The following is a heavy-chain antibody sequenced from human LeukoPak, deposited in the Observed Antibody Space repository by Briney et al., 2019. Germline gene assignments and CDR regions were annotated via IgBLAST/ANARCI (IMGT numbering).Heavy chain of an antibody. CDR2: ITSGGART. CDR3: GRGGATL. J-gene: IGHJ4*02. D-gene: IGHD1-26*01. Sequence: GGSLRLSCVGSGFTFSNSAVTWVRQAPGKGLEWVSVITSGGARTYYADAVKGRFSISRDNSKNTVLLQMNSLRADDTAVYYCGRGGATLWGQGTLVTVSS. V-gene: IGHV3-23*01. CDR1: GFTFSNSA.